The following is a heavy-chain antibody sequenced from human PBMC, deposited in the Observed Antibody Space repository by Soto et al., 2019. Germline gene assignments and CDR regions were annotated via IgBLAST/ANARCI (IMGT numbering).Heavy chain of an antibody. V-gene: IGHV3-23*01. CDR1: GFTFSSDS. J-gene: IGHJ4*02. CDR2: ISGSGGST. CDR3: AKDLKEGIAPRPFDY. Sequence: PGGSLRLSCAASGFTFSSDSLSWVRQAPGKGLEWVSAISGSGGSTYYADSVKGRFTISRDNSKNTLYLQMNSLRAEDTAVYYCAKDLKEGIAPRPFDYSGQGTLVTVSS. D-gene: IGHD6-6*01.